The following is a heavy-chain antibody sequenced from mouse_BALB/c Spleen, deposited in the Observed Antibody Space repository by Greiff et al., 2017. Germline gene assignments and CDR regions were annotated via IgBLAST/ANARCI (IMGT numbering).Heavy chain of an antibody. CDR2: FYPGSGSI. CDR1: GYTFTSYY. D-gene: IGHD2-3*01. CDR3: ARHEAGVDGYVDY. J-gene: IGHJ2*01. Sequence: QVHVKQSGAELVKPGASVKLSCKASGYTFTSYYMYWVKQRSGQGLEWIGWFYPGSGSIKYNEKFKDKATLTADKSSSTVYMELSRLTSEDSAVYFCARHEAGVDGYVDYWGQGTTLTVSS. V-gene: IGHV1-62-2*01.